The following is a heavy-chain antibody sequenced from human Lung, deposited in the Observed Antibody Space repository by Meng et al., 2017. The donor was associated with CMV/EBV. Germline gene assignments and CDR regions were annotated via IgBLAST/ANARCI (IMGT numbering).Heavy chain of an antibody. CDR3: ASDYGGNSAIY. D-gene: IGHD4-23*01. J-gene: IGHJ4*02. CDR1: GGSFSGYY. V-gene: IGHV4-34*01. CDR2: INHSGST. Sequence: SETXSLTCAVYGGSFSGYYWSWIRQPPGKGLEWIGEINHSGSTNYNPSLKSRVTISVDTSKNQFSLKLSSVTAADTAVYYCASDYGGNSAIYWGQGTLVTVSS.